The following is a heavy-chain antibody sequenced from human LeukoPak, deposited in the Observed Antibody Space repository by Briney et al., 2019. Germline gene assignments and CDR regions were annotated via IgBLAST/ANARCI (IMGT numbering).Heavy chain of an antibody. CDR1: GGSISSYY. CDR2: IYYSGST. V-gene: IGHV4-59*08. D-gene: IGHD2-15*01. CDR3: ARRGSRHPFYDY. Sequence: SETLSLTCTVSGGSISSYYWSWIRQPPGKGLEWIGYIYYSGSTNYNPSLKSRVTISVDTSKNQFSLKLSSVTAADTAVYYCARRGSRHPFYDYWGQGTLVTVSS. J-gene: IGHJ4*02.